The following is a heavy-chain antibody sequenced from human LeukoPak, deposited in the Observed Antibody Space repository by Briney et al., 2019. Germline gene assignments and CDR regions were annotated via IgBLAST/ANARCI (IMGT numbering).Heavy chain of an antibody. J-gene: IGHJ5*02. Sequence: SETLSLTCAVYGGSFSGYYWGWIRQPPGKGLEWIGSIYYSGSTYSKPSLKSRVTISVDTSKNQFSLKLSSVTAADTAVYYCARGLSPPLIAAPIRWFDPWGQGTLVTVSS. CDR1: GGSFSGYY. CDR3: ARGLSPPLIAAPIRWFDP. CDR2: IYYSGST. D-gene: IGHD6-13*01. V-gene: IGHV4-34*01.